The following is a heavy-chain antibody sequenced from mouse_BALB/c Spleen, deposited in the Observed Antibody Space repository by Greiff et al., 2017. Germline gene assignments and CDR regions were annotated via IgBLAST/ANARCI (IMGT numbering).Heavy chain of an antibody. CDR3: AREDYYGYWYFDV. CDR2: IWAGGST. Sequence: VMLVESGPGLVAPSQSLSITCTVSGFSLTSYGVHWVRQPPGKGLEWLGVIWAGGSTNYNSALMSRLSISKDNSKSQVFLKMNSLQTDDTAMYYWAREDYYGYWYFDVWGAGTTVTVSS. J-gene: IGHJ1*01. CDR1: GFSLTSYG. V-gene: IGHV2-9*02. D-gene: IGHD1-1*01.